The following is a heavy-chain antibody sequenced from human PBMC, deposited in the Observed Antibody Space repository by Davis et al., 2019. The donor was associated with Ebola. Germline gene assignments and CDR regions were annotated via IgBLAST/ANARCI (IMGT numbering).Heavy chain of an antibody. J-gene: IGHJ6*02. CDR3: AKNEGLEAAVLYYYYGMDV. CDR2: ISGSGGST. CDR1: GFTFSSYA. V-gene: IGHV3-23*01. Sequence: GESLKISCAASGFTFSSYAMSWVRQAPGKGLEWVSAISGSGGSTYYADSVKGRFTISRDNSKNTLYLQMNSLRAEDTAVYYCAKNEGLEAAVLYYYYGMDVWGQGTTVTVSS. D-gene: IGHD6-25*01.